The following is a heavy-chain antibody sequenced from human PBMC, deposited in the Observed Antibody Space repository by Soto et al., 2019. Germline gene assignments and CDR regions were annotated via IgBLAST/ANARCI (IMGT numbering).Heavy chain of an antibody. J-gene: IGHJ6*02. V-gene: IGHV4-59*08. CDR2: VHDSWGS. CDR3: MRQGFGALHGLVHV. D-gene: IGHD3-10*01. Sequence: PSETVSLTCTVSGGCISSYYWSWIRQPPGKGLEWIGYVHDSWGSHYNPSLKSRVAISLDTSKSQFSLKLTSVTATDTAVYYCMRQGFGALHGLVHVWGQATTVTVSS. CDR1: GGCISSYY.